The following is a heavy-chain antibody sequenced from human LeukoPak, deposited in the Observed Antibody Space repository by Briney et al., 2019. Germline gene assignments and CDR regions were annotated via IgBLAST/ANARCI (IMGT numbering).Heavy chain of an antibody. CDR1: GFTFSSYG. D-gene: IGHD6-13*01. V-gene: IGHV3-30*18. CDR2: ISYDGSNE. Sequence: PGRSLILSCAASGFTFSSYGMHWVRQAPGKGLEWVTVISYDGSNEYFADSVKGRFTISRDNSKNTLYLQMSSLRAEDTAVYYCAKEEAADGDAFDIWGQGTMVTVSS. CDR3: AKEEAADGDAFDI. J-gene: IGHJ3*02.